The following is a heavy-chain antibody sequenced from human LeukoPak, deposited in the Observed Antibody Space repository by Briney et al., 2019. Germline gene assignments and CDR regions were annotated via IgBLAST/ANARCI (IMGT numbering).Heavy chain of an antibody. D-gene: IGHD1-26*01. CDR2: ISGSGGST. J-gene: IGHJ4*02. Sequence: PGGSLRLSCAAFGFTFSSYAMSWVRQAPGKGLEWVSAISGSGGSTYYADSVKGRFTISRDNSKNTLYLQMNSLRAEDTAVYYCAKDLSGSYSYFDYWGQGTLVTVSS. CDR1: GFTFSSYA. CDR3: AKDLSGSYSYFDY. V-gene: IGHV3-23*01.